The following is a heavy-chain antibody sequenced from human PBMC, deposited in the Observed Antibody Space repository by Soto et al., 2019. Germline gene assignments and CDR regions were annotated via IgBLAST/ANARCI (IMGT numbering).Heavy chain of an antibody. Sequence: SXKVSFKASGGTXTSYAIGLVRQAPGQGLEWMGGIIPIFGTANYEQKFQGRVTITADESTSTAYMELSSLRSEDTAVYYCARGHSYGNIIEYWGQGTLVTVSS. V-gene: IGHV1-69*13. CDR3: ARGHSYGNIIEY. J-gene: IGHJ4*02. CDR1: GGTXTSYA. D-gene: IGHD5-18*01. CDR2: IIPIFGTA.